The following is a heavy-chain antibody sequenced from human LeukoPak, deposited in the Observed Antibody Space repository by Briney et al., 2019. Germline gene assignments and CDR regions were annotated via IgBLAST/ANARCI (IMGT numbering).Heavy chain of an antibody. Sequence: PGGSLRLSCAASGFTFSTYGMSWVRQAPVKGLEWVSDISGSGGSTYYADSVKGRFTISRDNSKNTLYLQMNSLRAEDTAVYYCAKEPYYYASSGYCDYWGQGTLVTVSS. CDR3: AKEPYYYASSGYCDY. CDR1: GFTFSTYG. D-gene: IGHD3-22*01. J-gene: IGHJ4*02. CDR2: ISGSGGST. V-gene: IGHV3-23*01.